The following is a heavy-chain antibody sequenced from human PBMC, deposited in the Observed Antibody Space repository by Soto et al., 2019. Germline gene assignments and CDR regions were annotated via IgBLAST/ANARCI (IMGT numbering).Heavy chain of an antibody. Sequence: QVQQVQSGAEVKKPGSSVKVSCKASGGTFSSYAISWVRQAPGQGLEWMGGIIPIFGTANYAQKFQGRVTITADESTSTAYMELSSLRSEDTAVYYCARGNTFGWNYYYYGMDVWGQGTTVTVSS. CDR2: IIPIFGTA. CDR1: GGTFSSYA. CDR3: ARGNTFGWNYYYYGMDV. J-gene: IGHJ6*02. V-gene: IGHV1-69*01. D-gene: IGHD3-16*01.